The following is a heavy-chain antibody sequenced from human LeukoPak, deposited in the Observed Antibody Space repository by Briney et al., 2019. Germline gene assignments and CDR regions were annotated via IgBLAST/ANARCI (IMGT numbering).Heavy chain of an antibody. CDR1: GYTFTSYY. V-gene: IGHV1-46*01. J-gene: IGHJ4*02. Sequence: ASVTVSCKASGYTFTSYYMHWVRQAPGQGLEWMGIINPSGGSTSYAQKFQGRVTMTRDTSTSTVYMELSSLRSEDTAVYYCATFMTYYYGSGSYYPGDYWGQGTLVTVSS. CDR2: INPSGGST. CDR3: ATFMTYYYGSGSYYPGDY. D-gene: IGHD3-10*01.